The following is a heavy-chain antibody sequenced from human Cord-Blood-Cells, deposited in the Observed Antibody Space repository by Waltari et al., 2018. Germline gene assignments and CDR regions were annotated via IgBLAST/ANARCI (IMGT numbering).Heavy chain of an antibody. J-gene: IGHJ3*02. D-gene: IGHD6-6*01. Sequence: QVQLVQSGAEVKKPGSSVKVSCKASGGTFSSYAISWVRQAPGQGLEWMGRFNPILGRANYAQKCRGRVTITADKSTSTAYRELSSLRSEDTAVYYCASTIAAGRRAAFDIWGQGTMVTVSS. CDR3: ASTIAAGRRAAFDI. V-gene: IGHV1-69*09. CDR2: FNPILGRA. CDR1: GGTFSSYA.